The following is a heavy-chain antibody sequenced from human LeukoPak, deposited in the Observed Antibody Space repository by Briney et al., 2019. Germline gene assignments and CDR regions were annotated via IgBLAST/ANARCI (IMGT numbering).Heavy chain of an antibody. CDR3: ARRGIAAAGAFDY. Sequence: SETLCLTCTVSGGSISSSSYYWGWIRQPPGKGLEWIGSIYYSGSTYYNPSLKSRVTISVDTSKNQFSLKLSSVTAADTAVYYCARRGIAAAGAFDYWGQGTLVTVSS. V-gene: IGHV4-39*01. CDR2: IYYSGST. CDR1: GGSISSSSYY. J-gene: IGHJ4*02. D-gene: IGHD6-13*01.